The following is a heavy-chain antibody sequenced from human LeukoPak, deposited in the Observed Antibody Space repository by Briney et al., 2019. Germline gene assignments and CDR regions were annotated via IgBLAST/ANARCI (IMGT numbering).Heavy chain of an antibody. J-gene: IGHJ6*02. CDR2: ISSSSSYT. V-gene: IGHV3-11*06. Sequence: GGSLRLSCAASGFTFSDYYMSWIRQAPGKGLEGVSYISSSSSYTNYADSVKGRFTISRDNAKNSLYLQMNSLRAEDTAVYYCAREGAGTNYYYYYGMDVWGQGTTVTVSS. D-gene: IGHD3-16*01. CDR1: GFTFSDYY. CDR3: AREGAGTNYYYYYGMDV.